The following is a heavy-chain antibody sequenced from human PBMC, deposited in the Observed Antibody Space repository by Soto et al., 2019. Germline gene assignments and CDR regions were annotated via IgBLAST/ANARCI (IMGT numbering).Heavy chain of an antibody. Sequence: QVQLQESGPGLVKPSQTLSLTCTVSGGSISSGDYYWSWIRQPPGKGLEWIGSIYYSGCTYYNPSLKSLVTISVDTAKNHFTLKLISVTAADTAVYYCALENRVGAIDVLNDYWGQGTLVTVTS. V-gene: IGHV4-30-4*01. CDR2: IYYSGCT. D-gene: IGHD1-26*01. CDR1: GGSISSGDYY. J-gene: IGHJ4*02. CDR3: ALENRVGAIDVLNDY.